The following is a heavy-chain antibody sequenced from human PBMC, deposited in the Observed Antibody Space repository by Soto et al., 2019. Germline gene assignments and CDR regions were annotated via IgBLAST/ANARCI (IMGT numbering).Heavy chain of an antibody. J-gene: IGHJ6*02. Sequence: ASVKVSCKASGYTFTSYVISWVLQAPGQGLEWMGWISAYNGNTNYAQKLQGRVTMTTDTSTSTAYMELRSLRSDDTAVYYCARVPTYYYGSGSPPDLYYYYGMDVWGQGTTVTVSS. CDR1: GYTFTSYV. CDR3: ARVPTYYYGSGSPPDLYYYYGMDV. D-gene: IGHD3-10*01. V-gene: IGHV1-18*01. CDR2: ISAYNGNT.